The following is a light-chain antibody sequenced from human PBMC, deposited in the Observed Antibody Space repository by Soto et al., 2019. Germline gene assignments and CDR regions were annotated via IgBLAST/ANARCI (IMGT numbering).Light chain of an antibody. CDR2: TLS. CDR1: QSLLDSDDGNTY. Sequence: DIVLTQTPLSLSVTPGEPASISCRSSQSLLDSDDGNTYLDWYLQKPGQSPQLLIYTLSNRASGVPDRFNGSGSGTDFTLKISRVEAEDVGVYYCMQRIEFPSLTFGGGTKVEIK. V-gene: IGKV2-40*01. CDR3: MQRIEFPSLT. J-gene: IGKJ4*01.